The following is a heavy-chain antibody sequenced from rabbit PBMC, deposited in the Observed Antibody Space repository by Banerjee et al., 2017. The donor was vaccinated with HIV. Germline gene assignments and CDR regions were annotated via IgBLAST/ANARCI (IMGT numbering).Heavy chain of an antibody. J-gene: IGHJ4*01. CDR2: IYAGSSGNT. V-gene: IGHV1S40*01. D-gene: IGHD1-1*01. Sequence: QSLEESGGGLVQPEGSLTLTCTASGFSFSSSYYMCWVRQAPGKGLEWIACIYAGSSGNTYYASWAKGRFTISKTSSTTVTLQMTSLTAADTATYFCARGYATSSGYYVRYFNLWGQGTLVT. CDR1: GFSFSSSYY. CDR3: ARGYATSSGYYVRYFNL.